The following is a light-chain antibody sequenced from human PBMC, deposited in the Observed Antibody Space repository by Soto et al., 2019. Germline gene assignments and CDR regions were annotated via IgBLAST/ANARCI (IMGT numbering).Light chain of an antibody. V-gene: IGKV1-9*01. CDR3: QQLNSYPS. J-gene: IGKJ4*01. Sequence: IPLTQSPSSLSASVGDRVTITCRASQGISSYLAWYQQKPGKAPKLLTYAASTLQSGVPSRFSGSGSGTDFTLTISSLQPEDFATYYCQQLNSYPSFGGGTKVEIK. CDR1: QGISSY. CDR2: AAS.